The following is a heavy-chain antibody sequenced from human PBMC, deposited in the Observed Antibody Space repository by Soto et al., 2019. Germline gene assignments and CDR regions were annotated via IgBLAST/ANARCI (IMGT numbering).Heavy chain of an antibody. CDR3: AKGRGGSGSLTPRVDF. CDR2: ISGGGDTT. D-gene: IGHD3-10*01. CDR1: GFTFNNYA. J-gene: IGHJ4*02. V-gene: IGHV3-23*01. Sequence: EVQLLESGGGLVQPGGSLRLSCAASGFTFNNYAMTWVRQAPGKGLEWVSAISGGGDTTSYADSVKGRFTVSRDGSKNTLYLQMSSLRASETARYCCAKGRGGSGSLTPRVDFWGQGTLVTVSS.